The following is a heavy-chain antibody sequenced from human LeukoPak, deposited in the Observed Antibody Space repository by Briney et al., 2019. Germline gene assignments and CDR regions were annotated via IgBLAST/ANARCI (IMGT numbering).Heavy chain of an antibody. D-gene: IGHD3-10*01. J-gene: IGHJ4*02. CDR2: IIGDGSSI. CDR3: ARGHVPGSARHWDY. V-gene: IGHV3-74*01. CDR1: GFTFSNYW. Sequence: GGSLRLSCAASGFTFSNYWMHWVRQAPGGGLVWISRIIGDGSSINYADSVKGRFTISRDNAKNTLYLQMNSLRAEDTGIYYCARGHVPGSARHWDYWGQGTLATVSS.